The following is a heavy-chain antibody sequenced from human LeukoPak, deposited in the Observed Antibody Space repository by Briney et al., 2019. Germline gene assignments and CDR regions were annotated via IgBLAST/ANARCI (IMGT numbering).Heavy chain of an antibody. V-gene: IGHV1-69*04. J-gene: IGHJ4*02. CDR1: GGTFSSYA. Sequence: GAPVKVSCKASGGTFSSYAISWVRQAPGQVLEWMGRIIPILGIANYAQKFQGRVTITADKSTSTAYMELSSLRSEDTAVYYCARDLSYYDSSGYYYEIRYLDYWGQGTLVTVSS. CDR2: IIPILGIA. D-gene: IGHD3-22*01. CDR3: ARDLSYYDSSGYYYEIRYLDY.